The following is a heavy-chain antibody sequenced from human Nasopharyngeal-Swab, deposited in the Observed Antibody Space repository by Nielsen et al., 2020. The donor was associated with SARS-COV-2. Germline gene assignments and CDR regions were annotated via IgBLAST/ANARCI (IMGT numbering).Heavy chain of an antibody. CDR3: AKEGPYGSGTTYYYYGMDV. Sequence: SLKISCAASGFTFDDYAMHWVRQAPGKGLEWVSGLSWNSGSIGYADSVKGRFTISRDNAKNSLYLQMNSLRAEDTALYYCAKEGPYGSGTTYYYYGMDVWVQGTTVTVSS. D-gene: IGHD3-10*01. J-gene: IGHJ6*02. V-gene: IGHV3-9*01. CDR1: GFTFDDYA. CDR2: LSWNSGSI.